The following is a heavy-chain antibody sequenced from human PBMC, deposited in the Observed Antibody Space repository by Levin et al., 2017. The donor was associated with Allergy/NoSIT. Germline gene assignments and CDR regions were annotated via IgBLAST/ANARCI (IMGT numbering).Heavy chain of an antibody. D-gene: IGHD2-2*01. Sequence: SETLSLTCTVSGGSISSGYWSWIRQPPGKGLEWIGNIHYNGNTNYNPSLKSRVTISLDTSKSQFSLKLTSVTAADTAMYYCARRSASSWNYYDYWGQGTLVTVSS. J-gene: IGHJ4*02. CDR2: IHYNGNT. CDR1: GGSISSGY. V-gene: IGHV4-59*08. CDR3: ARRSASSWNYYDY.